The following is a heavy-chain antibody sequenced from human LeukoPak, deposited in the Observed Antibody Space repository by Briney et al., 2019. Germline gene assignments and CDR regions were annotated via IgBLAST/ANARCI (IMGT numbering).Heavy chain of an antibody. D-gene: IGHD3-10*01. CDR2: ISSSSSYI. Sequence: TGGSLRLSCAASGFTFSSHSMNWVRQAPGKGLEWVSSISSSSSYIYYADSLKGRFTISRDNARNSLYLQMNSLRAEDTALYYCARLSAYYYGSYFYYYMDVWGKGTTVTVSS. CDR1: GFTFSSHS. J-gene: IGHJ6*03. CDR3: ARLSAYYYGSYFYYYMDV. V-gene: IGHV3-21*01.